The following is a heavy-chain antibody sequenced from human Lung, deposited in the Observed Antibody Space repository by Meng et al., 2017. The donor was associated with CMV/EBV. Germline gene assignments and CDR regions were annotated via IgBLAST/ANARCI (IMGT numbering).Heavy chain of an antibody. CDR3: ARDRVLRGVNGLDV. Sequence: ASVKVSCKASGYSFRTFGISWVRKAPGQGLEWMGWISAYNGNTTYTQKLQGRVTMTRDTSTRTVYMELRSLRSDDTAVYYCARDRVLRGVNGLDVWGQGTTVTGSS. J-gene: IGHJ6*02. CDR2: ISAYNGNT. V-gene: IGHV1-18*01. CDR1: GYSFRTFG. D-gene: IGHD3-10*01.